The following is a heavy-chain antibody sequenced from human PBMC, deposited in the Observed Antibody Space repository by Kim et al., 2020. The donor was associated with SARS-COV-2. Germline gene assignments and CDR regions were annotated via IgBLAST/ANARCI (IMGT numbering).Heavy chain of an antibody. V-gene: IGHV1-18*01. CDR1: GYSFTRYT. J-gene: IGHJ2*01. D-gene: IGHD2-21*01. Sequence: ASVKVSCKTSGYSFTRYTISWVRQAPDKGLSGWGGSPLSIKNTDYAQKFQDRVSMTTDTSTTTAFLELRSLRSDDTAVYYCARVLGANSETWHLDFWGRGTLVSVSS. CDR3: ARVLGANSETWHLDF. CDR2: SPLSIKNT.